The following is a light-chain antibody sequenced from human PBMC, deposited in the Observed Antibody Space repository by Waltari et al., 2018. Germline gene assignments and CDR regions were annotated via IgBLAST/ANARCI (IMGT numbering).Light chain of an antibody. V-gene: IGLV2-23*02. Sequence: QSALTQPASVSGSPGQSITIPCPGTRHDVGNYYLVSWYQQHPGKAPKLIIYEVTKRPSGFSNRFSGSKSGNTASLTISGLHTEDEGDYYCCSYSGDLSFGVVFGGGTKLTVL. CDR2: EVT. J-gene: IGLJ2*01. CDR3: CSYSGDLSFGVV. CDR1: RHDVGNYYL.